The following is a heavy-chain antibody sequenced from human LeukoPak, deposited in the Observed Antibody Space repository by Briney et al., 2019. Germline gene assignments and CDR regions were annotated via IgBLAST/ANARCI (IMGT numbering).Heavy chain of an antibody. J-gene: IGHJ4*02. CDR1: GYSISGGYY. CDR3: ARGGYSSGWCTDY. V-gene: IGHV4-38-2*02. Sequence: PSETLSLTCTVSGYSISGGYYWGWIRQPPGKGLEWIGSIYHSGSTYYNPSLKSRVTISVDTSKNQFSLKLSSVTAADTAVYYCARGGYSSGWCTDYWGQGTLVTVSS. D-gene: IGHD6-19*01. CDR2: IYHSGST.